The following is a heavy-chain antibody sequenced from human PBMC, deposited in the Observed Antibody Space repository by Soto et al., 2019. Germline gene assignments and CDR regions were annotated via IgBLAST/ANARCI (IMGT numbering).Heavy chain of an antibody. V-gene: IGHV4-61*08. CDR1: GGSISSGGYY. J-gene: IGHJ3*02. CDR3: ARDQDGNNSKGGDAFDI. CDR2: IYYSGST. D-gene: IGHD4-4*01. Sequence: PSETLSLTCTVSGGSISSGGYYWSWIRQHPGKGLEWIGYIYYSGSTNYNPSLKSRVTISVDTSKNQFSLKLSSVTAADTAVYYCARDQDGNNSKGGDAFDIWGQGTMVTVSS.